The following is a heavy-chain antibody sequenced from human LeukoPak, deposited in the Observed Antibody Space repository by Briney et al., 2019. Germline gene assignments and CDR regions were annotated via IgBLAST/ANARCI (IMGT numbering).Heavy chain of an antibody. D-gene: IGHD6-13*01. CDR2: ISGSGGST. Sequence: GGSLRLSCAASGFTFSSYAMSWVRQAPGKGLEWVSAISGSGGSTYYADSVKGRFTISRDNSKSTLYLQMNSLRAEDTAVYYCAKRIAAAGTYYFDYWGQGTLVTVSS. CDR3: AKRIAAAGTYYFDY. J-gene: IGHJ4*02. CDR1: GFTFSSYA. V-gene: IGHV3-23*01.